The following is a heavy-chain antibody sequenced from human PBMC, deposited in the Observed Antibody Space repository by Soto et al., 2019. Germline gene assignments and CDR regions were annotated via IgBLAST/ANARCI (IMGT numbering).Heavy chain of an antibody. CDR3: ARYRYGYSYFDY. Sequence: QVQLVQSGAEVKKPGSSVKVTCKASGGTFSSYAISWVRQAPGQGLEWMGGIIPFFGTANYAQKFQGRVTITADESTSTAYMELSSLRSEDTAVYYCARYRYGYSYFDYWGQGTLVTVSS. CDR1: GGTFSSYA. V-gene: IGHV1-69*12. D-gene: IGHD5-18*01. J-gene: IGHJ4*02. CDR2: IIPFFGTA.